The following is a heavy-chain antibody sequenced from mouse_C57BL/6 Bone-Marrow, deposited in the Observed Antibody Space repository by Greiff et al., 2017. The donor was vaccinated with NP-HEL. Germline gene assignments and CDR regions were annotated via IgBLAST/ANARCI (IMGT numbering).Heavy chain of an antibody. CDR1: GFTFSDYG. D-gene: IGHD1-1*01. V-gene: IGHV5-17*01. CDR2: ISSGSSTI. J-gene: IGHJ2*01. Sequence: VKLVESGGGLVKPGGSLKLSCAASGFTFSDYGMHWVRQAPEKGLEWVAYISSGSSTIYYADTVKGRFTISRDNAKNTLFLQTTSLRSEDTAMYYCATIYYYGSSYDYWGQGTTLTVSS. CDR3: ATIYYYGSSYDY.